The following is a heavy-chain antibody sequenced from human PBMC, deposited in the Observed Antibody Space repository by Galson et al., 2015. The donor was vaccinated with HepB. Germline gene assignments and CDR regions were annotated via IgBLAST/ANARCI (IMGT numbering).Heavy chain of an antibody. J-gene: IGHJ4*02. D-gene: IGHD3-10*01. CDR1: GGSISSSSYY. Sequence: SETLSLTCTVSGGSISSSSYYWGWIRQPPGTGLEWIGSIYYSGSTYYNPSLKSRVTISVDTSKNQFSLKLSSVTAADTAVYYCAKVTMALGGFDYWGQGTLVTVSS. CDR2: IYYSGST. V-gene: IGHV4-39*01. CDR3: AKVTMALGGFDY.